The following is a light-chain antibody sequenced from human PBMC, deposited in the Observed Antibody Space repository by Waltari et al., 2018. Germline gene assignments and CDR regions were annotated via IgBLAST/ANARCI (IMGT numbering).Light chain of an antibody. CDR2: WAS. CDR1: QSILYSKNY. J-gene: IGKJ5*01. V-gene: IGKV4-1*01. Sequence: DIVMTQSPDSLAVSLGERATINCKSSQSILYSKNYLAWYQQKPGQPPKLLIYWASTREFGVPDRFRGSGSGADFTLTISSLQAEVVAVYFCQQYYSNPITFGQGTRLEIK. CDR3: QQYYSNPIT.